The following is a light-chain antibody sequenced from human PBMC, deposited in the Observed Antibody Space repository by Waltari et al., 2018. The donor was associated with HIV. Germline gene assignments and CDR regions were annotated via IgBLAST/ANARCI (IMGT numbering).Light chain of an antibody. CDR3: QQYNNWPRT. CDR2: GAA. V-gene: IGKV3-15*01. J-gene: IGKJ1*01. Sequence: EIVMTQSPAPLSVSPGETATLSCRASQSVSSNLARYQQKPGQAPRLLIYGAATRATGIPARFSGRGSGAEFTLTISSLQSEDFAVYDCQQYNNWPRTFGQGTKVEMK. CDR1: QSVSSN.